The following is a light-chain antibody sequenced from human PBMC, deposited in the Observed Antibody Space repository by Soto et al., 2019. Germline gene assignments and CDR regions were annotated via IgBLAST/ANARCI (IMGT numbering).Light chain of an antibody. J-gene: IGKJ1*01. CDR1: QSISSW. CDR3: QQYNSSVK. CDR2: DAS. V-gene: IGKV1-5*01. Sequence: DIQMTQSPSTLSASVGDRVTITCRASQSISSWLAWYQQKPGKAPKLLIYDASSLESGVPSRFSGSGSGTEFTLTISSLQPDDFATYYCQQYNSSVKFGQGTKVEIK.